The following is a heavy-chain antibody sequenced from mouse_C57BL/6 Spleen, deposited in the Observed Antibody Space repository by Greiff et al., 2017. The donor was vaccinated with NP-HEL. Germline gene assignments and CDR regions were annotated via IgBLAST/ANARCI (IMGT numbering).Heavy chain of an antibody. CDR1: GYTFTSYW. J-gene: IGHJ1*03. D-gene: IGHD1-1*01. Sequence: VQLQQSGAELAKPGASVKLSCKASGYTFTSYWMHWVKQRPGQGLEWIGYINPSSGYTKYNQKFKDKATLTADKSSSTAYMQLSSLTYEDSAVYYCALTTVVIHWYFDGWGTGTTVTVSS. V-gene: IGHV1-7*01. CDR2: INPSSGYT. CDR3: ALTTVVIHWYFDG.